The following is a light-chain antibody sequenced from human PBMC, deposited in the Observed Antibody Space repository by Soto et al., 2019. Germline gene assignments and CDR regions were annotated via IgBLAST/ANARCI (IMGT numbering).Light chain of an antibody. CDR2: EGS. J-gene: IGLJ3*02. V-gene: IGLV2-23*01. Sequence: QYVLTQPASVSGSPVQSITISCTGTSSDVGSYNLVSWYQQHPGKAPKIMIYEGSKRPSGVSNRFSGSKSGNTASLTISGLQAEDEADYYCCSYAGSSTWVFGGGTKLTV. CDR3: CSYAGSSTWV. CDR1: SSDVGSYNL.